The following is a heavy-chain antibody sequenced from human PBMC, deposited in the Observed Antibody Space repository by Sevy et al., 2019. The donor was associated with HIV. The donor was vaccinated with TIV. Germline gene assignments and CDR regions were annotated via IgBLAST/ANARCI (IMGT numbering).Heavy chain of an antibody. CDR1: GGSISSYY. V-gene: IGHV4-59*12. D-gene: IGHD3-16*01. CDR3: ARAGGNTDWGMDV. CDR2: MYYNGRT. Sequence: SETLSLTCTVSGGSISSYYWSWIRQPPGKGLEAIGYMYYNGRTYYNPSLSSRVTISVDKSQNQVSLQLSSVTAADTAVYYCARAGGNTDWGMDVWAKGSRSPSP. J-gene: IGHJ6*02.